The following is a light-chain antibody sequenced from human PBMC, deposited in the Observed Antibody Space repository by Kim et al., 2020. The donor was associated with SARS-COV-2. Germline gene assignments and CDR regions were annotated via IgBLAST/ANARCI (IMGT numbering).Light chain of an antibody. CDR2: QDS. CDR1: KLGDEY. V-gene: IGLV3-1*01. Sequence: SVSPGQTASITCSGDKLGDEYACWYQQKPGQSPVLVIYQDSKRPSGIPERFSGSNSGNTATLTISGTQAMDEADYYCQAWDSSIYVFGTGTKVTVL. J-gene: IGLJ1*01. CDR3: QAWDSSIYV.